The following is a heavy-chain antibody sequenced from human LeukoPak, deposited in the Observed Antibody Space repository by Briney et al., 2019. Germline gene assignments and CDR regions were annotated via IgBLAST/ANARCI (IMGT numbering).Heavy chain of an antibody. J-gene: IGHJ6*02. V-gene: IGHV4-59*01. CDR3: ARGFFWNDAYYYYGMDV. D-gene: IGHD1-1*01. Sequence: PSETLSLTCTVSGGSISSYYWNWIRQPPGKGLEWIGYIYYSGSTNYNPSLKSRVTISVDTSKNQFSLKLSSVTAADTAVYYCARGFFWNDAYYYYGMDVWGQGTTVTVSS. CDR2: IYYSGST. CDR1: GGSISSYY.